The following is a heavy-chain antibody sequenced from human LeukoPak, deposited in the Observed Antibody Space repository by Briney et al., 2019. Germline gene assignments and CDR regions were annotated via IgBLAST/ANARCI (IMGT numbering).Heavy chain of an antibody. V-gene: IGHV1-18*01. Sequence: ASVKVSCKASGYTFTSYGISWVRQAPAQGREGMGWISSYNSNTNYAQKLQGRVTMTTDTSTSTAYMELRSLRSDDTAVYYCARFHCSGPDYWGQGTLVTVSS. CDR1: GYTFTSYG. J-gene: IGHJ4*02. CDR3: ARFHCSGPDY. CDR2: ISSYNSNT. D-gene: IGHD6-19*01.